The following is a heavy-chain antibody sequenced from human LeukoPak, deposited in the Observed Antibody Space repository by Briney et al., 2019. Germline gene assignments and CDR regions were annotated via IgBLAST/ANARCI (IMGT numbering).Heavy chain of an antibody. J-gene: IGHJ4*02. CDR1: GFTFSSYA. Sequence: PGGSLRLSCSASGFTFSSYAMHWVRQAPGKGLEYVSAISSSGDDTYYADSVKGRFTISRDNSKNTLYLQMSSVRPEDAAVYYCVRDGMAVAGTAPLDYWGQGILVTVSS. D-gene: IGHD6-19*01. CDR2: ISSSGDDT. CDR3: VRDGMAVAGTAPLDY. V-gene: IGHV3-64D*09.